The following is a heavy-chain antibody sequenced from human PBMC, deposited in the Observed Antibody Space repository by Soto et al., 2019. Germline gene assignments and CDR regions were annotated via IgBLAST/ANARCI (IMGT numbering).Heavy chain of an antibody. CDR2: ISGIGGST. V-gene: IGHV3-23*01. CDR1: AFTFTDYA. Sequence: EGSLRLSCAPSAFTFTDYALSWVRQAPGQGLEWVATISGIGGSTYLADSVKGRLSISRDNSKNTVSLLMNSLRAEDTAVYFCARGSSGYISSWYYFDYWGRGTLVTV. J-gene: IGHJ4*02. D-gene: IGHD6-13*01. CDR3: ARGSSGYISSWYYFDY.